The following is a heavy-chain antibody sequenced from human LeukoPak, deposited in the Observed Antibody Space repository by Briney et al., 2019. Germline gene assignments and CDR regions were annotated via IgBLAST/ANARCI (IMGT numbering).Heavy chain of an antibody. CDR2: IWYDGSNK. D-gene: IGHD1-26*01. CDR3: AKDHYSGSYSPFDY. V-gene: IGHV3-33*06. J-gene: IGHJ4*02. CDR1: GLTFSSYG. Sequence: GGSLRLSCAASGLTFSSYGMHWVRQAPGKWLEWVAVIWYDGSNKYYADSVKGRFTISRDNSKNTLYLQMNSLRAKDTAVYYCAKDHYSGSYSPFDYWGQGTLVTVSS.